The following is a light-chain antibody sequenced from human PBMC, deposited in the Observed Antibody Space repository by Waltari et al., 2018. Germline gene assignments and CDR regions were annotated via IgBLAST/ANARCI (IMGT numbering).Light chain of an antibody. CDR2: DTS. J-gene: IGKJ4*01. CDR3: QQRRGWPLT. CDR1: QTVDTY. V-gene: IGKV3-11*01. Sequence: EIVLTQSPATLSLSPGERATLSCRASQTVDTYLAWYQQRPGQAPRLLIYDTSNRATGIPDRFSGSGFGTDFTLTISSLEPEDFAVYYCQQRRGWPLTFGGGTKVEI.